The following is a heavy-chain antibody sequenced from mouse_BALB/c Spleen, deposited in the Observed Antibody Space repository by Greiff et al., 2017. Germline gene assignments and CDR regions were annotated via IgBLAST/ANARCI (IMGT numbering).Heavy chain of an antibody. CDR3: ARKTGPFDY. V-gene: IGHV7-3*02. D-gene: IGHD4-1*01. Sequence: EVQVVESGGGLVQPGGSLRLSCATSGFTFTDYYMSWVRQPPGKALEWLGFIRNKANGYTTEYSASVKGRFTISRDNSQSILYLQMNTLRAEDSATYYCARKTGPFDYWGQGTTLTVSS. CDR1: GFTFTDYY. J-gene: IGHJ2*01. CDR2: IRNKANGYTT.